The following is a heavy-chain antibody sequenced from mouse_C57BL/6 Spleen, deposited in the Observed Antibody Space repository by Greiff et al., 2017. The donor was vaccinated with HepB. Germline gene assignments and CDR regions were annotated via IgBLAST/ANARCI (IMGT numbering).Heavy chain of an antibody. D-gene: IGHD4-1*01. CDR2: INPNYGTT. J-gene: IGHJ4*01. CDR1: GYSFTDYN. Sequence: VQLQQSGPELVKPGASVKISCKASGYSFTDYNMNWVKQSNGKSLEWIGVINPNYGTTSYNQKFKGKATLTVDQSSSTAYMQLNSLTSEDSAVYYGARQLTGTYYYAMDYWGQGTSVTVSS. CDR3: ARQLTGTYYYAMDY. V-gene: IGHV1-39*01.